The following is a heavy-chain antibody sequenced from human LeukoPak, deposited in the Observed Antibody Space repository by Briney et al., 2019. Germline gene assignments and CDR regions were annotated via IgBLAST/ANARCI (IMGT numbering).Heavy chain of an antibody. CDR3: AKEQTSSCFFDY. CDR1: GFTFSSYG. D-gene: IGHD6-6*01. Sequence: GGPLRLSCAASGFTFSSYGMSWVRQAPGKGLEWVSAISGNGGNKYYSDSVKGRFTISRDNSKNTLYLQMNSLRAEDRAVYYCAKEQTSSCFFDYWGQGALVTVSS. V-gene: IGHV3-23*01. J-gene: IGHJ4*02. CDR2: ISGNGGNK.